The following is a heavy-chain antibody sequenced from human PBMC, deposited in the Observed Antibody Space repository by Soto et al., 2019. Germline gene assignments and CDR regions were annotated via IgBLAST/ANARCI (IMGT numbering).Heavy chain of an antibody. J-gene: IGHJ4*02. V-gene: IGHV3-30*18. CDR3: AKGEGIAAAAY. CDR2: ISYDGSNK. CDR1: GFTFSSYG. Sequence: GGSLRLSCAASGFTFSSYGMHWVRQAAGKGLEWVAVISYDGSNKYYADSVKGRFTISRDNSKNTLYLQMNSLRAEDTAVYYCAKGEGIAAAAYWGQGTLVTVSS. D-gene: IGHD6-13*01.